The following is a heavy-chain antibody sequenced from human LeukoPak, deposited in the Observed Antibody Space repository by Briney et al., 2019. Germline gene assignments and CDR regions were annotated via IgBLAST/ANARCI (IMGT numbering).Heavy chain of an antibody. D-gene: IGHD4-17*01. J-gene: IGHJ4*02. CDR1: GFTFSSYA. Sequence: PGRSLRLSCAASGFTFSSYAMHWVRQAPGKGLEWVAVISYDGSNKYYADSVKGRFTISRDNSKNTLYLQMNSLRAEDTAVYYCAKDSGDYLTTPIDYWGQGTLVTVSS. CDR3: AKDSGDYLTTPIDY. V-gene: IGHV3-30*04. CDR2: ISYDGSNK.